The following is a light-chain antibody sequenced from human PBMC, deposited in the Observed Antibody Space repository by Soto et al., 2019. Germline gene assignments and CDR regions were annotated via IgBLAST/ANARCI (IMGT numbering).Light chain of an antibody. CDR3: QQYDNLPLT. V-gene: IGKV3-20*01. Sequence: DIVLTHSPCTLSLSPWERATLSFMSSQSVGIIYLAWYQQKPGQAPRLLIHGASNRASGIPDRFSGSGSGTDFTFTINSLQPEDIATYYCQQYDNLPLTFGGGTKVDIK. CDR1: QSVGIIY. J-gene: IGKJ4*01. CDR2: GAS.